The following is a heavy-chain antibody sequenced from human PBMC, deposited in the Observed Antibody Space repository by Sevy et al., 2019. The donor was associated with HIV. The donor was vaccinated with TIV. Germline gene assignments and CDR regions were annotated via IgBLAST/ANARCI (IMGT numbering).Heavy chain of an antibody. D-gene: IGHD6-13*01. CDR2: INHSGST. J-gene: IGHJ3*02. CDR3: ASVRLAAAGDAFDI. V-gene: IGHV4-34*01. CDR1: GGSFSGYY. Sequence: SETLSLTCAVYGGSFSGYYWSWIRQSPGKGLEWIGEINHSGSTNYNASLKSRVTISIDTSKNQFSLRLNSVTAADTAVYYCASVRLAAAGDAFDIWGQGTMVTVS.